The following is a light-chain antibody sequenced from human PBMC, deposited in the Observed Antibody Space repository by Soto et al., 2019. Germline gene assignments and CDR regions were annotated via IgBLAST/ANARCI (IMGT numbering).Light chain of an antibody. CDR2: DGS. CDR3: QQGVT. Sequence: DIQMTQSPSTLSAFVGDRVTITCRASQTFSCWLAWYQQNPGKAPKLLIYDGSSLESGVPSRFSGSGSGTEFTLTISSLQPDDFATYYCQQGVTFGPGTKVDLK. J-gene: IGKJ3*01. CDR1: QTFSCW. V-gene: IGKV1-5*01.